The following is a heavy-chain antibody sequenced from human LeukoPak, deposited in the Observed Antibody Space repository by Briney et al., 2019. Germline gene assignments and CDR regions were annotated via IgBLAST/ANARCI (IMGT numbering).Heavy chain of an antibody. D-gene: IGHD3-16*02. J-gene: IGHJ4*01. V-gene: IGHV1-8*01. Sequence: WASVKVSCKASGYSFSSHDINWVRQATGQGLEWMGWMNPNSGNTDHAQKFQGRVTMSRNTSISVDYLELSSLRSEDTAVYFCVRASLRRGVVGYYFGSWGNGTTVTV. CDR3: VRASLRRGVVGYYFGS. CDR1: GYSFSSHD. CDR2: MNPNSGNT.